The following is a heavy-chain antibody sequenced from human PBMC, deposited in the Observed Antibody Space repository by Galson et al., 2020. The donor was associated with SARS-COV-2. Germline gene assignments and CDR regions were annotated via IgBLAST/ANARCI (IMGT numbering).Heavy chain of an antibody. Sequence: TGGSLSLSCAASGFTFNTYTIFWVRHPPRTGLDWVSTITTSCTSTYYADSVKGRFTISRDNSKNTLYLKMNSLRAADTAVYYCAKGRVPAAVKWFDPWGQGTLVTVSS. CDR3: AKGRVPAAVKWFDP. D-gene: IGHD2-2*01. CDR2: ITTSCTST. V-gene: IGHV3-23*01. CDR1: GFTFNTYT. J-gene: IGHJ5*02.